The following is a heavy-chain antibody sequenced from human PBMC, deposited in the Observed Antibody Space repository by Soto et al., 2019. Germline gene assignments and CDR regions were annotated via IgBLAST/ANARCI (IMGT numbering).Heavy chain of an antibody. CDR1: GSTFNTFS. Sequence: EVQLVESGGGLGQPGGSLRLSCVASGSTFNTFSMGWVRQAPGKGLEWVANIKEDGNEENYLDSVKGRFTISRDNARNSLSLQMNSLRAEDTAIYYCARAWTYARCWGRGTLVTVSS. V-gene: IGHV3-7*04. CDR2: IKEDGNEE. D-gene: IGHD1-7*01. J-gene: IGHJ4*02. CDR3: ARAWTYARC.